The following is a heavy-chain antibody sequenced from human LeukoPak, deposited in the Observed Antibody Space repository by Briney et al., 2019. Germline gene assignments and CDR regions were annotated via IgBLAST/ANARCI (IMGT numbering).Heavy chain of an antibody. CDR2: IRYDGSNK. Sequence: PGGSLRLSCAASGFTFSSYGMHWVRQAPGKGLEWVAFIRYDGSNKYYADSVKGRFTISRDNSKNTLYLQMNSLRAEDTAVYYCAKDGYYDFWSGHRYLYFDYWGQGTLVTVSS. D-gene: IGHD3-3*01. CDR1: GFTFSSYG. CDR3: AKDGYYDFWSGHRYLYFDY. V-gene: IGHV3-30*02. J-gene: IGHJ4*02.